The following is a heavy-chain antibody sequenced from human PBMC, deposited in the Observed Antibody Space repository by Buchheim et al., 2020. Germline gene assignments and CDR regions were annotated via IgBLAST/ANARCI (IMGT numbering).Heavy chain of an antibody. CDR3: ARVRCISTSCQISWFDP. D-gene: IGHD2-2*01. CDR1: GGSVSSGSYY. V-gene: IGHV4-61*01. J-gene: IGHJ5*02. CDR2: IYYSGST. Sequence: QVQLQESGPGLVKPSETLSLTCTVSGGSVSSGSYYWSWIRQPPGKGLEWIGYIYYSGSTNYNPSLKSRVTISVDTSKNQFSLKLSSVTAADTALYYCARVRCISTSCQISWFDPWGQGTL.